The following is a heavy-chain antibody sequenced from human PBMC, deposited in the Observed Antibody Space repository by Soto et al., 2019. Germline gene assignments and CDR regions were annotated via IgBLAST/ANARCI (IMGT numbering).Heavy chain of an antibody. D-gene: IGHD3-22*01. CDR3: ASGPRITMIVGFDY. CDR1: GFTFSSYG. J-gene: IGHJ4*02. Sequence: GGSLRLSCAASGFTFSSYGMHWVRQAPGKGLEWVAVIWYDGSNKYYADSVKGRFTISRDNSKNTLYLQMNSLRAEDTAVYYCASGPRITMIVGFDYWGQGTLVTVSS. V-gene: IGHV3-33*01. CDR2: IWYDGSNK.